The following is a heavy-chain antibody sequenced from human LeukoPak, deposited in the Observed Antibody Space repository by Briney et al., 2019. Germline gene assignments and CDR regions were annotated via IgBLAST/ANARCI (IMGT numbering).Heavy chain of an antibody. CDR2: INHNEIT. D-gene: IGHD3-16*01. V-gene: IGHV4-34*01. CDR3: AREPLCRVAWGNEAFDI. J-gene: IGHJ3*02. Sequence: SETLSLTCAVHGGSFSGHYWSWIRQPPGKGLEWIGEINHNEITNYNPSLKSRVTISVDRSKNQFSLRLRSLTAADTAVYYCAREPLCRVAWGNEAFDIWGQGTMVIVSS. CDR1: GGSFSGHY.